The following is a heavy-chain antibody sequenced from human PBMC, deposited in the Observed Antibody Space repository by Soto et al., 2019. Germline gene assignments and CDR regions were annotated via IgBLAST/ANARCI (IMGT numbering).Heavy chain of an antibody. CDR1: GYSFTSYW. D-gene: IGHD3-3*01. CDR2: IYPGDSDT. Sequence: GESLKISCKGSGYSFTSYWIGWVRQMPGKGLEWMGIIYPGDSDTRYSPSFQGQVTISADKSISTAYLEWSSLKASDTAMYYCASQPSFDLNRFDPWGQGTVVTVSS. V-gene: IGHV5-51*01. J-gene: IGHJ5*02. CDR3: ASQPSFDLNRFDP.